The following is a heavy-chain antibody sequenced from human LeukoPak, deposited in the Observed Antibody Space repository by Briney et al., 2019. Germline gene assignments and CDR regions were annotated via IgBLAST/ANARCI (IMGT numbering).Heavy chain of an antibody. J-gene: IGHJ4*02. CDR2: ITSRSSYI. CDR1: GFAFSSYG. D-gene: IGHD3-22*01. V-gene: IGHV3-21*01. Sequence: PGGSLRLSCAASGFAFSSYGMNWVRQAPGKGLEWVSSITSRSSYIEYADSVKGRFTISRDNTKNSLYLQMNSLRAEDTAVYYCARSTNYDPDYWGQGTLVSVSS. CDR3: ARSTNYDPDY.